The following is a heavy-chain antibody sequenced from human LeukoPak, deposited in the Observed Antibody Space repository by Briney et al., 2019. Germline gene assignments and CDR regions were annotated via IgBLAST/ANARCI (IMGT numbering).Heavy chain of an antibody. J-gene: IGHJ4*02. Sequence: GGSLRLSCAASGFTFSSYGMHWVRQAPGKGLEWVSAISGSGGSTYYADSVKGRFTISRDNSKNTLYLQMNSLRAEGTAVYYCAKAVGYSGSYYRDWGQGTLVTVSS. D-gene: IGHD1-26*01. CDR2: ISGSGGST. V-gene: IGHV3-23*01. CDR1: GFTFSSYG. CDR3: AKAVGYSGSYYRD.